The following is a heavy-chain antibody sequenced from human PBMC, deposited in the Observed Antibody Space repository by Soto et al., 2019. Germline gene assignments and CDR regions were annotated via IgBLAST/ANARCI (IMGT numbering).Heavy chain of an antibody. D-gene: IGHD2-8*01. J-gene: IGHJ6*02. CDR3: AKDWGDGTSAEPSANGKGGYYYGMDV. V-gene: IGHV3-30*18. Sequence: QVQLVESGGGVVQPGRSLRLSCAASGFIFSSYGMHWVRQAPGKGLEWVAVISYDGSNKYYADSVKGRFTISSSKNTLHLQMNSLRAEHTAVYYCAKDWGDGTSAEPSANGKGGYYYGMDVWGQGTTVTVSS. CDR2: ISYDGSNK. CDR1: GFIFSSYG.